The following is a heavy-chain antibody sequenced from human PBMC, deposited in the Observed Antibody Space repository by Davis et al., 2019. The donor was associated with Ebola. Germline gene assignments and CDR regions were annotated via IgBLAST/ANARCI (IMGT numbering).Heavy chain of an antibody. CDR2: IYSSGST. Sequence: PSETLSLTCTVSGGSITGYYWSWIRQPPGKGLEWIAYIYSSGSTNYNPSLKSRVTISVDTSKNQFSLKLSSVTAADTAVYYCASSGTYSLNWFDPWGPGTLVNVSS. V-gene: IGHV4-59*01. J-gene: IGHJ5*02. CDR1: GGSITGYY. CDR3: ASSGTYSLNWFDP. D-gene: IGHD3-10*01.